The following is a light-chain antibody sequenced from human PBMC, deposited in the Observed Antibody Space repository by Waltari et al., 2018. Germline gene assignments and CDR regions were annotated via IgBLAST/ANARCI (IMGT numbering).Light chain of an antibody. CDR3: GAWDSTLSAVL. J-gene: IGLJ2*01. CDR2: DTD. CDR1: RSNIGSNY. Sequence: QSLLPQSPSLSAAPGQTVTISCSGSRSNIGSNYVSWYQLVPGTAPKLLIYDTDKRPSGIPDRFSGSKSGTSATLAISGLQTGDEADYFCGAWDSTLSAVLFGRGTEVTLL. V-gene: IGLV1-51*01.